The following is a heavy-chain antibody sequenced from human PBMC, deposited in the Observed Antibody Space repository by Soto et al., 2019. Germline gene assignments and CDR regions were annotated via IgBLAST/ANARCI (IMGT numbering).Heavy chain of an antibody. CDR2: IYPGDSKT. J-gene: IGHJ3*01. CDR1: GFSFTTYW. Sequence: GESLKISCKGSGFSFTTYWIAWVRQMPGKGLEWMGIIYPGDSKTTYSPSFQGQVTISADKSISTAYLQWSSLKASDTAMYYCASPSLHTTMALDAFEFWGQGTMVTVSS. D-gene: IGHD5-18*01. V-gene: IGHV5-51*01. CDR3: ASPSLHTTMALDAFEF.